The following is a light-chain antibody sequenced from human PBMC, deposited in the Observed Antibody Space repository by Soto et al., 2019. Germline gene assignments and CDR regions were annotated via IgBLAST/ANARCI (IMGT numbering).Light chain of an antibody. CDR3: QQRSNWPPVT. V-gene: IGKV3-11*01. CDR1: QSVSSY. J-gene: IGKJ5*01. Sequence: EIVLTQSPATLSLSPGERATLSCRASQSVSSYLAWYQQKPGQAPRLLIYDASNRATGIPARFSGSGSGTDFTLTISSLEPEDFAVYYCQQRSNWPPVTCGRGTRLEI. CDR2: DAS.